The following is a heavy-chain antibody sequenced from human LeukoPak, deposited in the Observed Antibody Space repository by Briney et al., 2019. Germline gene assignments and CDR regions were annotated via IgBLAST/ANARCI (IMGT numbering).Heavy chain of an antibody. CDR2: IDRDGSRI. D-gene: IGHD4-23*01. CDR1: GFTFSSYW. CDR3: VRGNDYGGPHY. J-gene: IGHJ4*02. V-gene: IGHV3-74*01. Sequence: GGSLRLSCAVSGFTFSSYWMHWVHQAPGKGLVWVSRIDRDGSRINYADSVKGRFSISRDNGKNTLFLQMNSLRAEDAAVYYCVRGNDYGGPHYWGQGTLVTVSS.